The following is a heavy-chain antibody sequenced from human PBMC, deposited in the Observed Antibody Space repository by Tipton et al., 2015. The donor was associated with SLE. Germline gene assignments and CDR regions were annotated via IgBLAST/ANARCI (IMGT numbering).Heavy chain of an antibody. CDR1: GFTFDDYA. Sequence: SLRLSCAASGFTFDDYAMHWVRQAPGKGLEWVSGISWNSGSIGYADSVKGRFTISRDNAKNSLYLQMNSLRAEDTALYYCARGNASSGFYWYFDLWGRGPLVPVSS. CDR3: ARGNASSGFYWYFDL. J-gene: IGHJ2*01. D-gene: IGHD6-19*01. V-gene: IGHV3-9*01. CDR2: ISWNSGSI.